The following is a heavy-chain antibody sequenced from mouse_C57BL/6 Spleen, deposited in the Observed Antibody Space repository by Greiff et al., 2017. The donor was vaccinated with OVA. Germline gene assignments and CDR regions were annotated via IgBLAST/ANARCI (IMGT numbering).Heavy chain of an antibody. J-gene: IGHJ3*01. D-gene: IGHD3-2*02. CDR1: GYAFTNYL. Sequence: VQLQQSGAELVRPGTSVKVSCKASGYAFTNYLIEWVKQRPGQGLEWIGVINPGSGGTNYNEKFKGKATLTADKSSSTAYMQLSSLTSEDSAVYFCARRGSGYLFAYWGQGTLVTVSA. V-gene: IGHV1-54*01. CDR2: INPGSGGT. CDR3: ARRGSGYLFAY.